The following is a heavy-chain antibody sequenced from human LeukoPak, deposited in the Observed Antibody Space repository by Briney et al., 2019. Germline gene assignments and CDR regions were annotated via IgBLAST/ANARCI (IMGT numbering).Heavy chain of an antibody. D-gene: IGHD3-22*01. J-gene: IGHJ6*03. CDR1: GGSISSYY. CDR3: ARVKWTYDSSGYYYYMDV. Sequence: PSETLSLTCTVSGGSISSYYWSWIRQPPGKGLEWIGYIYYSGSTNYNPSLKSRVTISVDTSKNQFSLKLSSVTAADTAVYYCARVKWTYDSSGYYYYMDVWGKGTTVTISS. V-gene: IGHV4-59*12. CDR2: IYYSGST.